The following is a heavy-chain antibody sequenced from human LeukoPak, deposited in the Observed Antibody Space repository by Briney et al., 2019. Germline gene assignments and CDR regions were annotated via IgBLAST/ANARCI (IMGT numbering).Heavy chain of an antibody. CDR3: ARDVSLKDVVVVPAAIGDYYYYYGMDV. D-gene: IGHD2-2*01. CDR1: GGTFSSYA. CDR2: TIPILGIA. J-gene: IGHJ6*02. V-gene: IGHV1-69*04. Sequence: SVKVSCKASGGTFSSYAISWVRQAPGQGLEWMGRTIPILGIANYDQKFQGRVTITADKSTSTAYMELSSLRSEDTAVYYCARDVSLKDVVVVPAAIGDYYYYYGMDVWGQGTTVTVSS.